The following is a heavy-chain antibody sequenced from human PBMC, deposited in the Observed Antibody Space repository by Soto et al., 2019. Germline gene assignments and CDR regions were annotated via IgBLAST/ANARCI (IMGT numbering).Heavy chain of an antibody. V-gene: IGHV3-23*01. J-gene: IGHJ4*02. Sequence: GGSLRLSCAASGFTFSSYAMSWVRQAPGKGLEWVSAISGSGGSTYYADSVKGRFTISRDNSKNTLYLQMNSLRAEDTAVYYCAKDTLPVDSGYEYYFDYWGQGTLVTVS. CDR2: ISGSGGST. CDR3: AKDTLPVDSGYEYYFDY. CDR1: GFTFSSYA. D-gene: IGHD5-12*01.